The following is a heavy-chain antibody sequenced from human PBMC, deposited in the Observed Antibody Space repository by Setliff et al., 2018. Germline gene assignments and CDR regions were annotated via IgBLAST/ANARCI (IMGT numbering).Heavy chain of an antibody. J-gene: IGHJ5*02. Sequence: ASVKVSCKASAYTFTDYYIHWVRQAPGQGLEWMGWINPNSGGTEYAQKFLGRVTMTRDTSINTAYMELSRLKSDDTAVYYCARDGISWLMWFDPWGQGTLVTVYS. V-gene: IGHV1-2*02. CDR1: AYTFTDYY. CDR3: ARDGISWLMWFDP. D-gene: IGHD3-16*01. CDR2: INPNSGGT.